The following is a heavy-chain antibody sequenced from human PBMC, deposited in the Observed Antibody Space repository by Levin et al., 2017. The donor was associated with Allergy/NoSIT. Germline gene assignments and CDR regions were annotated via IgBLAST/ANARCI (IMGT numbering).Heavy chain of an antibody. CDR1: GFTFSSYA. CDR3: ASPFGELLMAGL. J-gene: IGHJ4*02. Sequence: GGSLRLSCAASGFTFSSYAMHWVRQAPGKGLEWVAVISYDGSNKYYADSVKGRFTISRDNSKNTLYLQMNSLRAEVTAVYYCASPFGELLMAGLWGQGTLVTVSS. CDR2: ISYDGSNK. V-gene: IGHV3-30*04. D-gene: IGHD3-10*01.